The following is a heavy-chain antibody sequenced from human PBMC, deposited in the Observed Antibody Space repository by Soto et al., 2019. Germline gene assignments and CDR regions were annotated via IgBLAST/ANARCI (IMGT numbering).Heavy chain of an antibody. D-gene: IGHD3-16*01. Sequence: QAXGTLLLACSASGFSLSPYWMHWVRQVRGRGLEWVALLSSDGFGAAYADSVKGRFLIARDIARNTLSLQMNSLRADDKAVYYCARDLGGPDYWGRGTSVTVYS. CDR2: LSSDGFGA. CDR1: GFSLSPYW. CDR3: ARDLGGPDY. V-gene: IGHV3-74*03. J-gene: IGHJ4*02.